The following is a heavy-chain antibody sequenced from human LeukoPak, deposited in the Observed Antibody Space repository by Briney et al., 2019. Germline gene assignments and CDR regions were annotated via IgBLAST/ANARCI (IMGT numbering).Heavy chain of an antibody. J-gene: IGHJ4*02. D-gene: IGHD1-26*01. Sequence: SETLSLTCTVSGYSITSGYYWGWIRQPPGKGLEWIGSIYHSGSTFYNPSLKSRVTISVDPSKNQFSLKLSSVTAADTAVYYCARETRLKYSGSYYFDYWGQGTLVTVSS. V-gene: IGHV4-38-2*02. CDR3: ARETRLKYSGSYYFDY. CDR2: IYHSGST. CDR1: GYSITSGYY.